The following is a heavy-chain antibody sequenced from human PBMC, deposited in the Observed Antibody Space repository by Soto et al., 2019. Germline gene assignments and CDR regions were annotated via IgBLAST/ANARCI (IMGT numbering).Heavy chain of an antibody. J-gene: IGHJ3*02. Sequence: PGGSLRLSCAASGFTFSSYWVSWVRQAPGKGLEWVANIKQDGSEKYYVDSVKGRFTISRDNAKNSLYLQMNSLRAEDTAVYYCARVGPNGFGEFDIWGQGTMVTVSS. V-gene: IGHV3-7*01. D-gene: IGHD3-10*01. CDR1: GFTFSSYW. CDR2: IKQDGSEK. CDR3: ARVGPNGFGEFDI.